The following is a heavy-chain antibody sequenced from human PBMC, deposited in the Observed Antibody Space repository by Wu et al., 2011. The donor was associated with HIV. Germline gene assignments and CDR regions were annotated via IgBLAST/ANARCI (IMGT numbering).Heavy chain of an antibody. D-gene: IGHD3-22*01. CDR3: ARGYVEPWSSGTRGWFDP. V-gene: IGHV1-8*02. J-gene: IGHJ5*02. CDR1: GYTFTSYD. CDR2: MNPNSGNT. Sequence: QVQLVQSGAEVKKPGASVKVSCKASGYTFTSYDINWVRQATGQGLEWMGWMNPNSGNTGYAQKFQGRVTMTRNTSISTAYMELSSLRSEDTAVYYCARGYVEPWSSGTRGWFDPWGQGTLVTVSS.